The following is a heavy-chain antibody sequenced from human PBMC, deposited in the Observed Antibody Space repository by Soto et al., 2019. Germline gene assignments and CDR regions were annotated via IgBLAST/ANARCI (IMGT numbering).Heavy chain of an antibody. Sequence: GGSLRLSCAASGFTFSSYAMSWVRQAPGKGLEWVSAISGSGGSTYYADSVKGRFTISRGNSKNTLYLQMNSLRAEDTAVYYCATRGDYYNSSGYLAYWGQGTLVTVSS. CDR2: ISGSGGST. D-gene: IGHD3-22*01. CDR1: GFTFSSYA. V-gene: IGHV3-23*01. CDR3: ATRGDYYNSSGYLAY. J-gene: IGHJ4*02.